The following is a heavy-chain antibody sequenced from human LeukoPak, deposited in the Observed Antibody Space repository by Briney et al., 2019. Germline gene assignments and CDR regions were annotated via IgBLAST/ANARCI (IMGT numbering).Heavy chain of an antibody. CDR3: AMAPYSSSWYGDY. D-gene: IGHD6-13*01. CDR2: IGGSGGST. Sequence: GGSLRLSCAASGFTFSSYAMSWVRQAPGKGLEGVSAIGGSGGSTYYADSVKGRFTISRDNSKNTLYLQMNSLRAEDTAVYYCAMAPYSSSWYGDYWGQGTLATVSS. CDR1: GFTFSSYA. V-gene: IGHV3-23*01. J-gene: IGHJ4*02.